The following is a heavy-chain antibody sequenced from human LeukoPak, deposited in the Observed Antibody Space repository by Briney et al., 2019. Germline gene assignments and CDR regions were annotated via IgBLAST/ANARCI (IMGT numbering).Heavy chain of an antibody. J-gene: IGHJ4*02. CDR1: GGSFSGYY. CDR2: IHNSGTT. Sequence: SETLSLTCAVYGGSFSGYYWSWIRQPPGKGLEWIAYIHNSGTTNYNPSLKSRVTMSVDTSKNQFSLKVNSVTTADTAVYYCARTLDSGSADFWGQGTLVTVSS. CDR3: ARTLDSGSADF. V-gene: IGHV4-59*01. D-gene: IGHD6-6*01.